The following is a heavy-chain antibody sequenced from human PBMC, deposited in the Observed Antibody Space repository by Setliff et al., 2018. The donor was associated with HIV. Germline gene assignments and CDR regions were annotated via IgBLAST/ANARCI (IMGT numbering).Heavy chain of an antibody. D-gene: IGHD3-9*01. CDR1: GFTFSDYY. V-gene: IGHV3-11*03. CDR2: ISSSSSYT. J-gene: IGHJ4*02. CDR3: AKTGIWGDYDILTGSHYFFES. Sequence: GGSLRLSCAASGFTFSDYYMSWIRQAPGKGLKWVSYISSSSSYTNYADSVKGRFTISRDNAKNSLYLQMNSLRAEDTAVYYCAKTGIWGDYDILTGSHYFFESWGRGILVTVSS.